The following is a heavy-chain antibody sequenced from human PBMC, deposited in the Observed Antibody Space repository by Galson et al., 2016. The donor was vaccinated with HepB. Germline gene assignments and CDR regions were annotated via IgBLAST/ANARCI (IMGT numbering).Heavy chain of an antibody. Sequence: SLRLSCAASGFTFSSYSMNWVRQAPGKGLEWISYISSSGSAISYADSVKGRFTIFRDNTKNSLYLQMSSLRAEDTAAYYCARDPLYVTGGIDYWGQGTLVTVSS. J-gene: IGHJ4*02. CDR2: ISSSGSAI. CDR3: ARDPLYVTGGIDY. CDR1: GFTFSSYS. V-gene: IGHV3-48*04. D-gene: IGHD2/OR15-2a*01.